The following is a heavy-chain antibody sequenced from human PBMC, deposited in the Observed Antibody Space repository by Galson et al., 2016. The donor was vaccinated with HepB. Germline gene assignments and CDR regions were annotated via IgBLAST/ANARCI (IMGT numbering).Heavy chain of an antibody. CDR1: GFSVSRNY. J-gene: IGHJ6*02. V-gene: IGHV3-53*01. Sequence: SLRLSCAASGFSVSRNYLTWVRQAPGKGLEWVSLIYSGGETYYADSVKGRFTISRDNSKNTLYLQMNSLRAEDTAVYYCATSLSRSVWGQGTTVTVSS. CDR2: IYSGGET. CDR3: ATSLSRSV. D-gene: IGHD1-14*01.